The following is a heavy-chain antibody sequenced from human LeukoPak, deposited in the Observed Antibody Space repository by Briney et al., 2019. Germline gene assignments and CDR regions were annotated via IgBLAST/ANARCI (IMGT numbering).Heavy chain of an antibody. J-gene: IGHJ4*02. CDR3: ARCGMGYCSGGSCPVTRPPDY. Sequence: GGSLRLSCAASGFTFDDYAMHWVRQAPGKGLEWVSSISSSSSYIYYAGSVKGRFTISRDNAKNSLYLQMNSLRAEDTAVYYCARCGMGYCSGGSCPVTRPPDYWGQGTLVTVSS. D-gene: IGHD2-15*01. V-gene: IGHV3-21*01. CDR2: ISSSSSYI. CDR1: GFTFDDYA.